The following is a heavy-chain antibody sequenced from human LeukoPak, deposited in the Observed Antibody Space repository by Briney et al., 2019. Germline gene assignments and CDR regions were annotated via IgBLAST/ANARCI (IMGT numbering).Heavy chain of an antibody. CDR2: ISGSGGST. CDR3: TRLLSHYYDTSGYPTYYIDY. J-gene: IGHJ4*02. CDR1: GFTFTSYA. Sequence: GGSLRLSCAASGFTFTSYAMSWVRQAPGKGLEWASAISGSGGSTYYADSVKGRFTISRDSSKNTLYLQVNSLRAEDTAVYYCTRLLSHYYDTSGYPTYYIDYWGPGTLVTVSS. D-gene: IGHD3-22*01. V-gene: IGHV3-23*01.